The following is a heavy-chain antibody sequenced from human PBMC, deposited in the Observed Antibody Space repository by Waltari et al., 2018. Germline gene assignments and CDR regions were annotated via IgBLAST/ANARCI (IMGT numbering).Heavy chain of an antibody. Sequence: EVQLVQSGAEVKKPEESLRISCAGSGYRFTSHGISWVRQLPGKGLEWGGGIDPSDSFRNYGPAFEGHVTISVDQSLRTAYLQWDSLKASDTAIYYCVRHRTTYPLEIDYWGQGTLVTVSS. V-gene: IGHV5-10-1*01. CDR2: IDPSDSFR. CDR3: VRHRTTYPLEIDY. D-gene: IGHD2-2*01. CDR1: GYRFTSHG. J-gene: IGHJ4*02.